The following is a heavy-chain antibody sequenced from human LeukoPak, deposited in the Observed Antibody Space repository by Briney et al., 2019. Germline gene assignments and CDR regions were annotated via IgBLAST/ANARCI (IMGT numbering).Heavy chain of an antibody. CDR1: GLTFSSYG. CDR2: IRYDGSNK. Sequence: GGSLRLSCAASGLTFSSYGMHWVRQAPGKGLEWVAFIRYDGSNKYYADSVKGRFTISRDNSKNTLYLQMNSLRAEDTAVYYCAKDLVWFGELVRPAPDYWGQGTLVTVSS. CDR3: AKDLVWFGELVRPAPDY. J-gene: IGHJ4*02. V-gene: IGHV3-30*02. D-gene: IGHD3-10*01.